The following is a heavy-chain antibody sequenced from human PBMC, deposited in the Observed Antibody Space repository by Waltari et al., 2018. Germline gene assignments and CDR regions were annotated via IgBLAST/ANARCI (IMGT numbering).Heavy chain of an antibody. J-gene: IGHJ4*02. CDR1: GFIFSDPY. CDR3: AREKAAGPFDD. D-gene: IGHD2-15*01. V-gene: IGHV3-72*01. CDR2: SRNKANRYTT. Sequence: EVQLAEAGGGLVQPGGSLRLSCVVSGFIFSDPYMDWVRQAPGKGLEWVGRSRNKANRYTTEYAASVKGRFTISRDESKNLMYLQMNSLQKEDTAVYYCAREKAAGPFDDWGQGTLVTVSS.